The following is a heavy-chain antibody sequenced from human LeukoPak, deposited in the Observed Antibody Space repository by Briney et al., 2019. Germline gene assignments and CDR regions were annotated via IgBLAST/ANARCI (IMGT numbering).Heavy chain of an antibody. D-gene: IGHD3-10*01. V-gene: IGHV1-18*01. CDR3: ARAHVLLRFGESDDAFDI. CDR2: ISAYNGNT. J-gene: IGHJ3*02. Sequence: ASVKVSCKASGYTFTSYGISWVRQAPGQGLEWMGWISAYNGNTNYAQKLQGRVTMTTDTSTSTAYMELRSLRSDDTAVYYCARAHVLLRFGESDDAFDIWGQGTMVTVSS. CDR1: GYTFTSYG.